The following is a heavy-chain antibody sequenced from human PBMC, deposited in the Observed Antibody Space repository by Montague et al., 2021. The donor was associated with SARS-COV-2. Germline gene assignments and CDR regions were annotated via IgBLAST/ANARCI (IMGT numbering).Heavy chain of an antibody. V-gene: IGHV4-4*07. J-gene: IGHJ4*02. CDR3: SRGSGNYYSPLDN. Sequence: SETLSLTCTVSGASISTYPWCWIWMPDGTAMERIGSSHSYGDSTYYYTPKSRVTMSVDMSTNKISLYMTSVTATDTAMYYCSRGSGNYYSPLDNWGQGNLVTVSS. CDR2: SHSYGDS. D-gene: IGHD1-26*01. CDR1: GASISTYP.